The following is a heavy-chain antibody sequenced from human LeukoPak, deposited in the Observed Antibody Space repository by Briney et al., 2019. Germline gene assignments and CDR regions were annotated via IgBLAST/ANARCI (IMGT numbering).Heavy chain of an antibody. Sequence: ASVKVSCKASGYTFTGYYMHWVRQAPGQGLEWMGWINPNSGGTNYAQKFQGRVTMTRDTSISTAYMELSRLRSDDTAVYYCAIHSYDFWSGYYAFDIWGQGTMVTVSS. D-gene: IGHD3-3*01. V-gene: IGHV1-2*02. J-gene: IGHJ3*02. CDR3: AIHSYDFWSGYYAFDI. CDR2: INPNSGGT. CDR1: GYTFTGYY.